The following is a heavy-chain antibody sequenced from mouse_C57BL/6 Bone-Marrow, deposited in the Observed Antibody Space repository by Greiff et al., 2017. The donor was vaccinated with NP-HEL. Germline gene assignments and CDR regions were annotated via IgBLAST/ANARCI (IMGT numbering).Heavy chain of an antibody. D-gene: IGHD2-5*01. V-gene: IGHV1-59*01. CDR3: ARGYSNLYWYFDV. J-gene: IGHJ1*03. CDR2: IDPSDSYT. CDR1: GYTFTSYW. Sequence: VKLQQPGAELVRPGTSVKLSCKASGYTFTSYWMHWVKQRPGQGLEWIGVIDPSDSYTNYNQKFKGKATLTVDTSASTAYMQLSSLTSEDSAVYYCARGYSNLYWYFDVWGTGTTVTVSS.